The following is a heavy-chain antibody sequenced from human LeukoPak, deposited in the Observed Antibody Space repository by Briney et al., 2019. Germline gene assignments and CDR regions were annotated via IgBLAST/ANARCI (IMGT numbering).Heavy chain of an antibody. CDR3: ARLLGGHIVVVTANHYFDY. CDR1: GGSISSSSYY. Sequence: PSETLSLTCTVSGGSISSSSYYWGWIRQPPGKGLEWIGRIYTSGSTNYNPSLKSRVTISVDKSKNQYSLKLSSVTAADTAVYYCARLLGGHIVVVTANHYFDYWGQGTLVTVSS. V-gene: IGHV4-39*07. CDR2: IYTSGST. D-gene: IGHD2-21*02. J-gene: IGHJ4*02.